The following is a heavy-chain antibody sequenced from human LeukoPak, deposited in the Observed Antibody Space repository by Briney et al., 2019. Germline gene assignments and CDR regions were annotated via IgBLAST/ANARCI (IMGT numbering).Heavy chain of an antibody. J-gene: IGHJ3*02. D-gene: IGHD6-13*01. CDR2: ISAYNGNT. Sequence: GASVKVSCKASGGTFSSYAISWVRQAPGQGLEWMGWISAYNGNTNYAQKLQGRVTMTTDTSTSTAYMELRSLRSDDTAVYYCERALFLFGGIAAADDDFDIWGQGTMVTVSS. V-gene: IGHV1-18*01. CDR1: GGTFSSYA. CDR3: ERALFLFGGIAAADDDFDI.